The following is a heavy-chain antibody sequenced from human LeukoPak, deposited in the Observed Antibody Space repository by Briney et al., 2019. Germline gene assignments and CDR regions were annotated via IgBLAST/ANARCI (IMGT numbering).Heavy chain of an antibody. CDR3: AKSLAAAGTFGSFDP. Sequence: PGGSLRLSCAASGFTFSSYGMHWVRQAPGKGLEWVAVISYDGSNKYYADSVKGRFTISRDNSKNTLYLQMNSLRAEDTAVYYCAKSLAAAGTFGSFDPWGQGTLVTVSS. D-gene: IGHD6-13*01. CDR2: ISYDGSNK. CDR1: GFTFSSYG. J-gene: IGHJ5*02. V-gene: IGHV3-30*18.